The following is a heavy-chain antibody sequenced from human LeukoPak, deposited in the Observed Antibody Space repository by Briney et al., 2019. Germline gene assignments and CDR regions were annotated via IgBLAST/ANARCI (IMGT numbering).Heavy chain of an antibody. Sequence: ASVKVSCKASGYSFSAYYMHWMRQAPGQGLEWMGWINPNSGVTQYAQRFQGRVTITRDTSISTAYMELSSLRSDDTAVYYCARDVPRSGYSGDFWGQGTLVTVSS. V-gene: IGHV1-2*02. CDR2: INPNSGVT. CDR1: GYSFSAYY. D-gene: IGHD3-3*01. CDR3: ARDVPRSGYSGDF. J-gene: IGHJ4*02.